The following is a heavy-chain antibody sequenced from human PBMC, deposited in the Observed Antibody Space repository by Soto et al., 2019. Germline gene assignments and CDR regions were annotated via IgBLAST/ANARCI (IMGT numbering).Heavy chain of an antibody. D-gene: IGHD3-22*01. V-gene: IGHV1-69*06. CDR1: GGTFSSYA. CDR3: ARDRRRDMIVVPNGGFDP. CDR2: IIPIFGTA. Sequence: QVQLVQSGAEVKKPGSSVKVSCKASGGTFSSYAISWVRQAPGQGLEWMGGIIPIFGTANYAQKFQGRVTITADKSTSTDYMELSSLRSEDTAVYYCARDRRRDMIVVPNGGFDPWGQGTLVTVSS. J-gene: IGHJ5*02.